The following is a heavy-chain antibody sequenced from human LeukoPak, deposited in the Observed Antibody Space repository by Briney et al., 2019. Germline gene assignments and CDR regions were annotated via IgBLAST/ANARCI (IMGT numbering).Heavy chain of an antibody. J-gene: IGHJ4*02. CDR3: AKDGIPSGSCLDY. D-gene: IGHD1-26*01. CDR1: GFTFNNYG. CDR2: ISGSGGST. V-gene: IGHV3-23*01. Sequence: GGSLRLSCAASGFTFNNYGMSWVRQAPGKGLEWVSSISGSGGSTNYADSVKGRFTISRDNSKNTLYLQMNSLRAEDTAVYYCAKDGIPSGSCLDYWGQGTLVTVSS.